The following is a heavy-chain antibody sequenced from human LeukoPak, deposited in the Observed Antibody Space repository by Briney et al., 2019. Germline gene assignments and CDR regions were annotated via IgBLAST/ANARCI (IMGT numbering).Heavy chain of an antibody. CDR2: IYTSGST. D-gene: IGHD6-13*01. CDR1: GGSISSYY. V-gene: IGHV4-4*07. J-gene: IGHJ6*03. Sequence: SETLSLTCTVSGGSISSYYWSWIRQPAGKGLEWIGRIYTSGSTNYNPSLMSRVTMSVDTSKNQFSLKLSSVTAADTAVYYCARDYSSSPRNYYYYYMDVWGKGTTVTVSS. CDR3: ARDYSSSPRNYYYYYMDV.